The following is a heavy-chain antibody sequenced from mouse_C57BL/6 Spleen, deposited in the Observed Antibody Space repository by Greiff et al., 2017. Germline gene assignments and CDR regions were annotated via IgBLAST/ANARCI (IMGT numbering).Heavy chain of an antibody. CDR1: GFTFSDYG. Sequence: DVKLVEPGGGLVKPGGSLKLSCAASGFTFSDYGMHWVRQAPEKGLEWVAYISSGRSTIYYADTVKGRLTISRDNAKNTLFLQMTSLRSEDTARYYCARARSSYPAWFAYWGQGTLVTVSA. CDR2: ISSGRSTI. J-gene: IGHJ3*01. D-gene: IGHD1-1*01. V-gene: IGHV5-17*01. CDR3: ARARSSYPAWFAY.